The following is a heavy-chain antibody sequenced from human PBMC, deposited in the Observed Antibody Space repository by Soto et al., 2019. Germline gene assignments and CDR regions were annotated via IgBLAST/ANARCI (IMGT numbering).Heavy chain of an antibody. CDR1: VYTFTNYH. V-gene: IGHV1-46*01. Sequence: ASVKVSCKASVYTFTNYHMHWVLHAPGQGPEWMGVVRPSGDRTVYAQKFQGRVTMTRDTSANIVYMELRSLRFEDTAVYYCAREDYYSYSGMDVWGQGTTVTVSS. CDR2: VRPSGDRT. J-gene: IGHJ6*02. CDR3: AREDYYSYSGMDV.